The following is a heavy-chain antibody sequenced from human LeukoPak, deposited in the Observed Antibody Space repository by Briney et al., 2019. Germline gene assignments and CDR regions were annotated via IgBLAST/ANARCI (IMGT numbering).Heavy chain of an antibody. V-gene: IGHV4-34*01. D-gene: IGHD5-18*01. CDR2: LNHSGST. CDR3: ARIRVQLWLRVRAFDI. CDR1: GGSFSGYY. Sequence: SETLSLTCAVYGGSFSGYYWSWIRQPPGKGLEWSGELNHSGSTNYNPSLKSRVTISVDTSKNQFSLKLSSVTAADTAVYYCARIRVQLWLRVRAFDIWGQGTMVTVSS. J-gene: IGHJ3*02.